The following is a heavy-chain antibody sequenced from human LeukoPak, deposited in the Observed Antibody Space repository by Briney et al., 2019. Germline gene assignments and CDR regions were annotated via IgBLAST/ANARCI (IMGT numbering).Heavy chain of an antibody. CDR1: GFTLSSYC. CDR2: ILYDGSNK. Sequence: GGSLRLPCAASGFTLSSYCVHWVRPAPGKGGGGGGGILYDGSNKYYADSVKGRFTISRDNSKNTLYLQMNSLRAEDTAVYYCARGRYYYDSSGYKRYFQHWGQGTLVTVSS. CDR3: ARGRYYYDSSGYKRYFQH. D-gene: IGHD3-22*01. V-gene: IGHV3-30*03. J-gene: IGHJ1*01.